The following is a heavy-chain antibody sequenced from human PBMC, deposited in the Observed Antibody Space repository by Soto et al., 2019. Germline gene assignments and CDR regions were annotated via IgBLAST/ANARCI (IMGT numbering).Heavy chain of an antibody. CDR2: IIPILGIA. Sequence: QVQLVQSGAEVKKPGSSVKVSCKASGGTFSSYTISWVRQAPGQGLEWMGRIIPILGIANYAQKFQGRVTXTXDXXTSTAYMELSSLRSEDTAVYYCARSRGSGTYPFDYWGQGTLVTVSS. V-gene: IGHV1-69*02. D-gene: IGHD3-10*01. CDR1: GGTFSSYT. CDR3: ARSRGSGTYPFDY. J-gene: IGHJ4*02.